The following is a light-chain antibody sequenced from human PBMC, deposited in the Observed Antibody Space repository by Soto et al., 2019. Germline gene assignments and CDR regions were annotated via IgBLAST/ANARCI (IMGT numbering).Light chain of an antibody. CDR1: SSDVGGYNY. V-gene: IGLV2-14*01. CDR3: SSYTRCSTPWV. CDR2: DVS. J-gene: IGLJ3*02. Sequence: QSALTQPASVSGSPGQSITISCTGTSSDVGGYNYVSWYQQYPAKAPKLLIYDVSSRPSGVSNRFSGSKSGNTASLTISGLQAEDEADYYCSSYTRCSTPWVFGGGTKLTVL.